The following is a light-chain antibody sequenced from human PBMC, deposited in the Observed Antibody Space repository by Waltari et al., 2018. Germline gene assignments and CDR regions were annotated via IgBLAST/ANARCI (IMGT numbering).Light chain of an antibody. CDR2: GQS. CDR1: SLRSYY. J-gene: IGLJ2*01. CDR3: HSRDSSSTRF. Sequence: SSELTQDPTVSVALGQPVRITCQGDSLRSYYPSWYQQRPGQAPILVFYGQSSRPSGIPDRFSGSISGNTASLTITGAQAEDEADYYCHSRDSSSTRFFGGGTRLTV. V-gene: IGLV3-19*01.